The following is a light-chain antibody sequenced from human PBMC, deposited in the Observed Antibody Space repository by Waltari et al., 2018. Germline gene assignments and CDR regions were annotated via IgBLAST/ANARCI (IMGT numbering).Light chain of an antibody. CDR1: QSVYTY. CDR2: DAS. Sequence: EVVLTQSPATLSLFPGERATLSCRASQSVYTYLAWYQQKPGQAPRLLIYDASNRATGVPGRVSGSGSGTDFTLTISSLEPEDSAVYYCQQRSSPSPPITFGQGTRLEIK. CDR3: QQRSSPSPPIT. V-gene: IGKV3-11*01. J-gene: IGKJ5*01.